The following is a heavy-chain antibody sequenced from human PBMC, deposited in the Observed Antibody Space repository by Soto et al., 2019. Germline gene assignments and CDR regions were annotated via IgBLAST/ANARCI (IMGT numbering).Heavy chain of an antibody. Sequence: ASVKVSCKASGYTFTGYYMHWVRQAPGQGLEWMGWINPNSGGTNYAQKFQGRVTMTRDTSISTAYMELSSVTAADTAVYYCARENLRSRMDVWGQGTTVTVSS. J-gene: IGHJ6*02. V-gene: IGHV1-2*02. CDR3: ARENLRSRMDV. D-gene: IGHD5-12*01. CDR2: INPNSGGT. CDR1: GYTFTGYY.